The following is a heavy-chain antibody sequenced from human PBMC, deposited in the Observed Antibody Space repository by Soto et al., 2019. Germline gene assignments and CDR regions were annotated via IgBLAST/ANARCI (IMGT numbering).Heavy chain of an antibody. CDR1: GGSISSYY. CDR2: IYYSGST. V-gene: IGHV4-59*08. J-gene: IGHJ4*02. D-gene: IGHD6-19*01. Sequence: SETLSLTCTVSGGSISSYYWSWIRQPPGKGLEWIGYIYYSGSTNYNPSLKSRVTISVDTSKNQFSLKLSSVTAADTAVYYCARFGYSSGWYNFDYWGQGTLVTVSS. CDR3: ARFGYSSGWYNFDY.